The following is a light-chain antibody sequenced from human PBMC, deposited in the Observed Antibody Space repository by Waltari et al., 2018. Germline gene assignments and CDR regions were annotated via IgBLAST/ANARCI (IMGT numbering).Light chain of an antibody. CDR1: QSVSNY. J-gene: IGKJ4*01. CDR2: DAS. V-gene: IGKV3-11*01. Sequence: EIVLTQSPATLSLSPGERATISCRASQSVSNYLAWYQQKPGQAPRLLMYDASNRATGIPARFSGSGSGTDFTLTISSLEPEDFAVYYCQQRTNWLTFGGGTKVEIK. CDR3: QQRTNWLT.